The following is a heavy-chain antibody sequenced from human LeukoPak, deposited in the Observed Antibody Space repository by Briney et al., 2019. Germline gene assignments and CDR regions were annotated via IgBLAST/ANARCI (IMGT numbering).Heavy chain of an antibody. D-gene: IGHD6-19*01. V-gene: IGHV4-34*01. CDR2: INHSGST. J-gene: IGHJ4*02. CDR1: GGPFSGYY. CDR3: ARGRSSSGYDY. Sequence: SETLSLTCAVYGGPFSGYYWSWIRQPPGKGLEWIGEINHSGSTNYNPSLKSRVTISVDTSKNQFSLKLSSVTAADTAVYYCARGRSSSGYDYWGQGTLVTVSS.